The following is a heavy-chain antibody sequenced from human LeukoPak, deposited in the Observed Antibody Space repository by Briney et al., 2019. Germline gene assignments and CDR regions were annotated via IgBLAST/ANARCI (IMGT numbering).Heavy chain of an antibody. V-gene: IGHV3-74*01. CDR2: IKSDGSST. CDR1: GFTFSTYW. Sequence: GGSLRLSCAASGFTFSTYWMYWVRQAPGKGLVWVSRIKSDGSSTDYADSVKGRFTISRDNAKNTLYLQMNSLRAEDTAVYFCTRLILTSGATNNWFDPWGQGTLVTVSS. CDR3: TRLILTSGATNNWFDP. D-gene: IGHD2/OR15-2a*01. J-gene: IGHJ5*02.